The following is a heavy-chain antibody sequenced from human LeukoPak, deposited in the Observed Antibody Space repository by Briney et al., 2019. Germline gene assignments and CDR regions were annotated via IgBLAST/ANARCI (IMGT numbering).Heavy chain of an antibody. CDR3: ARASSDYYDSSGYYDFQH. Sequence: ASVKVSCKASGYTFTSYYMHRVRQAPGQGLEWMGIINPSGGSTSYAQKFQGRVTMTRDTSTSTVYMELSSLRSEDTAVYYCARASSDYYDSSGYYDFQHWGQGTLVTVSS. V-gene: IGHV1-46*01. CDR1: GYTFTSYY. CDR2: INPSGGST. D-gene: IGHD3-22*01. J-gene: IGHJ1*01.